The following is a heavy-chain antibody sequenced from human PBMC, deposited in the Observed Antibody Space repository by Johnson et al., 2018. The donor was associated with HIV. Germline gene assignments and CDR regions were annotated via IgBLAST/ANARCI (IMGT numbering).Heavy chain of an antibody. CDR3: ARERGYFGNPAFDI. CDR1: GFTFSSSA. J-gene: IGHJ3*02. V-gene: IGHV3-30-3*01. Sequence: QVLLVESGGGVVQPGRSLRLSCAASGFTFSSSALHWVRQAPGKGLEWVAVLSYDGSNLYYADSVKGRFTISRDNSENTLYLQMNSLRTEDTAMYYCARERGYFGNPAFDIWGQGTMVTVSS. CDR2: LSYDGSNL. D-gene: IGHD4-23*01.